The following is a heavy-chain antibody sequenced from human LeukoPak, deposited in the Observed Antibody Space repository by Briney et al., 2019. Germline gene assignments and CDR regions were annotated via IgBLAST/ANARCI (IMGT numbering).Heavy chain of an antibody. D-gene: IGHD6-6*01. J-gene: IGHJ6*03. CDR3: ARGALYSSSRPMDV. CDR1: GYTFTGYY. CDR2: INPNSGGT. V-gene: IGHV1-2*02. Sequence: GASVKVSCKASGYTFTGYYMHWVRQAPGQGLEWMGWINPNSGGTNYAQKFQGRVTMTRDTSISTAYMELSRLRSDDTAVYYCARGALYSSSRPMDVWGKGTTVTVSS.